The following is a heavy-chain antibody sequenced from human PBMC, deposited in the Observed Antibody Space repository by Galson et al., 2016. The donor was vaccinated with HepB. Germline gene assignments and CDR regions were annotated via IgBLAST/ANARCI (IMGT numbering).Heavy chain of an antibody. J-gene: IGHJ5*02. CDR1: GYTFTKYW. V-gene: IGHV1-46*01. D-gene: IGHD3-22*01. CDR2: INPSGTSR. Sequence: SCKASGYTFTKYWMHWVRQAPGQGLEWMGLINPSGTSRRYAEKFQGRVTLTRDTSTSTDYMELSSLRSEDTAVYYCARDNSMMETSWWFDPWGQGTLVTVPS. CDR3: ARDNSMMETSWWFDP.